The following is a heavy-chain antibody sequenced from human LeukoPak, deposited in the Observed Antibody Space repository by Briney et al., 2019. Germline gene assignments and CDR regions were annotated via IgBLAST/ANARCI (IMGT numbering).Heavy chain of an antibody. D-gene: IGHD3-10*02. Sequence: SGGSLRLSCAASGFTFTSHAMSWVRQAPGKGLEWVSGISDSGDGTYYADFVKGRFTISRDDSKNTLYLQMNSLRAEDTAVYYCARDSPVCSFWGQGTLVTVSS. V-gene: IGHV3-23*01. CDR3: ARDSPVCSF. CDR1: GFTFTSHA. J-gene: IGHJ4*02. CDR2: ISDSGDGT.